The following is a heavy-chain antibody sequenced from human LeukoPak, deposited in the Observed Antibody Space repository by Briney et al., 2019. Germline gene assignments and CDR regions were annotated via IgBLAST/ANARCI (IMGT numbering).Heavy chain of an antibody. V-gene: IGHV1-2*02. CDR2: INPNSGGT. J-gene: IGHJ4*02. CDR1: GYTFISYY. D-gene: IGHD4-17*01. Sequence: VASVKVSCKASGYTFISYYIHWVRQAPGKGLEWMGWINPNSGGTNYAQKFQGRVTMTRDTSISTAYKELSRLSSDDTAVYYCARSNNDYGELDYWGQGTLVTVSS. CDR3: ARSNNDYGELDY.